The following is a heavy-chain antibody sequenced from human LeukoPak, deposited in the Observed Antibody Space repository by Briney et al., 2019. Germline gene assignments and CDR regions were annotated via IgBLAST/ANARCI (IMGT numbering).Heavy chain of an antibody. V-gene: IGHV4-39*07. D-gene: IGHD1-26*01. J-gene: IGHJ4*02. CDR1: GGSISSSSYY. CDR3: ARGPEDEGAPTDY. Sequence: SETLSLTCTVAGGSISSSSYYWGWIRQPPGKGLEWIGSIYYSGSTNYNPSLKSRVTISVDTSKNQFSLKLSSVTAADTAVYYCARGPEDEGAPTDYWGQGTLVTVSS. CDR2: IYYSGST.